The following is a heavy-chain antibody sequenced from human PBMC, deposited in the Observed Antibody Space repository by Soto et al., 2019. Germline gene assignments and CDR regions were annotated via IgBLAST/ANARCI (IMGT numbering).Heavy chain of an antibody. CDR1: GCSVRWQMYY. V-gene: IGHV4-61*01. Sequence: SETTSLTCHVSGCSVRWQMYYLRRIRQPPGKGLEWIGYIYYSVSTNYNPSLKSRVTISVDTSKNQFSLKLSSVTAADTAVYYCARLNTRRYLYNWGPATMVKVSS. J-gene: IGHJ4*02. CDR2: IYYSVST. CDR3: ARLNTRRYLYN. D-gene: IGHD1-1*01.